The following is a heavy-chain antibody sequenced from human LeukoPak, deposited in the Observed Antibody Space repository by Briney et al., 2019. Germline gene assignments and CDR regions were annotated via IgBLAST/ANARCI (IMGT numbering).Heavy chain of an antibody. CDR3: ATTGDRRGDY. D-gene: IGHD1-14*01. CDR2: ISYDGSNK. J-gene: IGHJ4*02. V-gene: IGHV3-30-3*01. CDR1: GFTFSRYA. Sequence: PGGSLRLSCAASGFTFSRYAMHWVRQAPGKGLEWVAVISYDGSNKYYADSVKGRFTISRDNSKNTLYLQMNSLRAEDTALYYCATTGDRRGDYWGQGTLVTVSS.